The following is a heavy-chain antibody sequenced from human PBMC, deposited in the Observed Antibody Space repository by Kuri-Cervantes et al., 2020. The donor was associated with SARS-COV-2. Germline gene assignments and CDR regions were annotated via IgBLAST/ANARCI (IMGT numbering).Heavy chain of an antibody. CDR3: AKVGYYDFWSGYSSYYFDY. CDR1: GFTFSSYA. D-gene: IGHD3-3*01. J-gene: IGHJ4*02. CDR2: ISGSGGST. Sequence: GESLKISCAASGFTFSSYAMSWVRQAPGKGLEWVSAISGSGGSTYYADSVKGRFTISRGNSKNTLYLQMNSLRAEDTAVYYCAKVGYYDFWSGYSSYYFDYWGQGTLVTVSS. V-gene: IGHV3-23*01.